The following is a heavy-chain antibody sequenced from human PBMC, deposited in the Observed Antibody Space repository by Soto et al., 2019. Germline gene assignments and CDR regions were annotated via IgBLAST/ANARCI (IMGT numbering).Heavy chain of an antibody. D-gene: IGHD2-21*02. Sequence: GVLRLSCAASGFTFSSYAMSWVRQAPGKGLEWVSAISGSGGSTYYADSVKGRFTISRDNSKNTLYLQMNSLRAEDTAVYYCAKDSSIVVVTANWFDPWGQGTLVTVSS. CDR3: AKDSSIVVVTANWFDP. CDR1: GFTFSSYA. CDR2: ISGSGGST. V-gene: IGHV3-23*01. J-gene: IGHJ5*02.